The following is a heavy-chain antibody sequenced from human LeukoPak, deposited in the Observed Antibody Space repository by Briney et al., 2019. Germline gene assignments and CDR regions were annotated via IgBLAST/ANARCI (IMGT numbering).Heavy chain of an antibody. CDR2: INPSGGST. CDR3: ARETSTYYYGSGSNDFDY. V-gene: IGHV1-46*01. Sequence: ASVKVSCKASGYTFTSYYMHWVRQAPGRGLEWMGIINPSGGSTSYAQKFQGRVTMTRDTSTSTVYMELSSLRSEDTAVYYCARETSTYYYGSGSNDFDYWGQGTLVTVSS. D-gene: IGHD3-10*01. CDR1: GYTFTSYY. J-gene: IGHJ4*02.